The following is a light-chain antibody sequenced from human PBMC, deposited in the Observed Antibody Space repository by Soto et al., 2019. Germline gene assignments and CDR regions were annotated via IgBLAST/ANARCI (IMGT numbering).Light chain of an antibody. CDR1: QGISNY. Sequence: DLQITQTPSSLSACVGSRFTITCRASQGISNYLAWYQQKPGKVPKLLIYAASSLQSGVPSRFSGSGSGTDFTLTISSLQPEDFATYYCQQSYSTPRTFGQGTKVDIK. CDR2: AAS. V-gene: IGKV1-39*01. J-gene: IGKJ1*01. CDR3: QQSYSTPRT.